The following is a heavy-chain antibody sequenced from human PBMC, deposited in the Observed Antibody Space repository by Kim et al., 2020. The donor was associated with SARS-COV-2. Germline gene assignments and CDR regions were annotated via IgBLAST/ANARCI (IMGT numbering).Heavy chain of an antibody. D-gene: IGHD6-13*01. Sequence: GGSLRLSCTASGFAFGDYAMNWFLQAPGKELEWVGFIRSKGYGGTTEYAASVKGRFTISRDDSKSIAYLQMNSLKTEDTAVYYCTVSSSSGLVELFRVSSDAFDIWGQGTMVIVSS. CDR2: IRSKGYGGTT. J-gene: IGHJ3*02. CDR3: TVSSSSGLVELFRVSSDAFDI. CDR1: GFAFGDYA. V-gene: IGHV3-49*03.